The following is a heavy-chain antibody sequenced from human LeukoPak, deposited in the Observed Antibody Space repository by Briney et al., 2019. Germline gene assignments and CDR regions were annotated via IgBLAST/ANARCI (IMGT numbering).Heavy chain of an antibody. CDR3: ARDLRHPLGGTSY. CDR1: GFTFSSYS. Sequence: RGSLRLSCAASGFTFSSYSMNWVRQAPGKGLEWVSSISPSSNYTYYADSVKGRFTISRDNAKTSLYLQMNSLRAEDTAVYYCARDLRHPLGGTSYWGQGTMVTVSS. V-gene: IGHV3-21*01. J-gene: IGHJ4*02. D-gene: IGHD4-23*01. CDR2: ISPSSNYT.